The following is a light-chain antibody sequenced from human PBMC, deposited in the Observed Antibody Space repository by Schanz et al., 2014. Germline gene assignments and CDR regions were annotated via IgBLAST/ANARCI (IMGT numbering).Light chain of an antibody. CDR3: QQRSNWPPMYT. CDR2: DAS. J-gene: IGKJ2*01. CDR1: QSVRDNY. V-gene: IGKV3-11*01. Sequence: EIVLTQSPGTLSLSPGERVTLSCRASQSVRDNYLAWYQQKPGQAPRLLIHDASNRATGIPARFSGSGSGTEFTLTISSLEPEDFAVYFCQQRSNWPPMYTFGQGT.